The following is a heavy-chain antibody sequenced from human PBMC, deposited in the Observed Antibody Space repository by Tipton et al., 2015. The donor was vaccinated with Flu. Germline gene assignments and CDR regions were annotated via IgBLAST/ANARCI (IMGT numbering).Heavy chain of an antibody. D-gene: IGHD5-24*01. J-gene: IGHJ4*02. CDR2: IYTSGST. V-gene: IGHV4-4*07. CDR1: GGSISSFY. CDR3: ARGKDGYSIDY. Sequence: LRLSCTVSGGSISSFYWSWIRQPAGKGLEWIGRIYTSGSTNYNPSLKIRVIMSDDTSKNQFLLELSSVPAADTAGYYCARGKDGYSIDYWGQGTLVTVSS.